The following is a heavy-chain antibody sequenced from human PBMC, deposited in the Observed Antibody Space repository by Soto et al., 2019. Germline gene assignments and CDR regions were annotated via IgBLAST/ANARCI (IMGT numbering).Heavy chain of an antibody. D-gene: IGHD3-9*01. V-gene: IGHV4-39*01. CDR2: IYYSGST. Sequence: SETLSLTCTVSGGSISSSSYYWGWIRQPPGKGLEWIGSIYYSGSTYYNPSLKSRVTISVDTSKNQFSLKLSFVTAADTAVYYCARLGDYYDILTGYFINWFDPWGQGTLVTVSS. CDR3: ARLGDYYDILTGYFINWFDP. J-gene: IGHJ5*02. CDR1: GGSISSSSYY.